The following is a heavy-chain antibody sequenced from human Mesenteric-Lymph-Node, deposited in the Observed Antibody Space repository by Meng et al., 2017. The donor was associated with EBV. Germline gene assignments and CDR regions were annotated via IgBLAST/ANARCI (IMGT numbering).Heavy chain of an antibody. V-gene: IGHV1-18*01. CDR2: IGGNNGNT. CDR1: GYTFTTNG. Sequence: QVLLVPTGPGVKKPGDEVKVARKHSGYTFTTNGITWVRQAPGQGLEWMGWIGGNNGNTFYAEEIQGRVTMTTDTSTNTVHMELRSLISDDTALYYCARDQLWPETPDYWGQGTLVTVSS. CDR3: ARDQLWPETPDY. D-gene: IGHD5-18*01. J-gene: IGHJ4*02.